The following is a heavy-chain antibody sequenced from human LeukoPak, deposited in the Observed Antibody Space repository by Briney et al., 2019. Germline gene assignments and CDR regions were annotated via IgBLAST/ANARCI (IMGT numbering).Heavy chain of an antibody. V-gene: IGHV4-4*07. CDR3: AVEVGSGVLV. CDR1: DDSISHYY. D-gene: IGHD3-10*01. J-gene: IGHJ6*04. CDR2: IYTRGST. Sequence: SETLSLTCTVSDDSISHYYWSWIRQPAGKGLEWIGHIYTRGSTNYNPSFKSRVTMSVDTSKNQFSLKLSSVTAADTAVYYCAVEVGSGVLVWGKGTTVTVSS.